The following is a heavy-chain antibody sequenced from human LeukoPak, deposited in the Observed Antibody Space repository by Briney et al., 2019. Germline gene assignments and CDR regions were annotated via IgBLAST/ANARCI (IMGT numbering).Heavy chain of an antibody. Sequence: AGGSLRLSCAASGFTFSSYWMHWVRQAPGKGLEWVSAISGSGGSTYYADSVKGRFTISRDNSKNTLYLQMNSLRAEDTAVYYCAKDGGDYEGADAFDIWGQGTMVTVSS. CDR2: ISGSGGST. D-gene: IGHD4-17*01. V-gene: IGHV3-23*01. CDR1: GFTFSSYW. CDR3: AKDGGDYEGADAFDI. J-gene: IGHJ3*02.